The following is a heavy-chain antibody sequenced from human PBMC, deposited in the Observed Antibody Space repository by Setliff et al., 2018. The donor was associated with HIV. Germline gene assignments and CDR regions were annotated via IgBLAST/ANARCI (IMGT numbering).Heavy chain of an antibody. CDR3: TSRPPNSSSRRFDP. J-gene: IGHJ5*02. CDR1: GFTFSTYG. Sequence: GGSLRLSCAASGFTFSTYGMHWVRQAPGMGLEWVGRIKSKIDGGTADYAAPVKGRFTISRDDSKNTLYLQMNSLKIEDTAMYYCTSRPPNSSSRRFDPWGQGTLVTVSS. D-gene: IGHD6-13*01. CDR2: IKSKIDGGTA. V-gene: IGHV3-15*01.